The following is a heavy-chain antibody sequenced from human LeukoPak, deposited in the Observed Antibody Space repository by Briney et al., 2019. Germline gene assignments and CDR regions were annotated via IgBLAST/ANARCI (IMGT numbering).Heavy chain of an antibody. CDR1: GFTFSSYA. CDR3: AKHAMIVVKPFDY. D-gene: IGHD3-22*01. J-gene: IGHJ4*02. V-gene: IGHV3-23*01. CDR2: ISGSGGAT. Sequence: GGSLRLSYAASGFTFSSYAMSWVRQAPGKGLEWVSTISGSGGATYYAGSVKGRFTISTDNSKNTLYLQMNTLRAEDTAVYYCAKHAMIVVKPFDYWGQGTLVTVSS.